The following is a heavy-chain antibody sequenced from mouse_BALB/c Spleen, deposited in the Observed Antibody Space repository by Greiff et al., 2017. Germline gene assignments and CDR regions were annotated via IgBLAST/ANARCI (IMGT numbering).Heavy chain of an antibody. D-gene: IGHD4-1*01. CDR3: ARKELGRRAMDY. CDR2: ISYSGST. CDR1: GYSITSDYA. Sequence: DVKLQESGPGLVKPSQSLSLTCTVTGYSITSDYAWNWIRQFPGNKLEWMGYISYSGSTSYNPSLKSRISITRDTSKNQFFLQLNSVTTEDTATYYCARKELGRRAMDYWGQGTSVTVSS. V-gene: IGHV3-2*02. J-gene: IGHJ4*01.